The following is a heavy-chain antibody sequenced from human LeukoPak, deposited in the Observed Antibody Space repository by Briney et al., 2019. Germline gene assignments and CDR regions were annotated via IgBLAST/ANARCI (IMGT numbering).Heavy chain of an antibody. CDR3: ARSHLYGPGSYRSWGGPERKRVSLKPLDF. D-gene: IGHD3-10*01. J-gene: IGHJ4*02. Sequence: GGSLRLSCAGSGFTFTTYWMTWVRQAPGMGLEWVANIRHDGSETYYVDSVKGRFTISRDNAKNSVYLQMDSLRGEDTAVYYCARSHLYGPGSYRSWGGPERKRVSLKPLDFWGQGTQVTVSS. V-gene: IGHV3-7*01. CDR2: IRHDGSET. CDR1: GFTFTTYW.